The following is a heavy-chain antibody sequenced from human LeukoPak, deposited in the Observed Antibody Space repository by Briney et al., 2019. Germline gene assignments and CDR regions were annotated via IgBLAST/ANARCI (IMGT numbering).Heavy chain of an antibody. Sequence: ASVKVSCKASGYTFTSYGISWVRQAPGQGLEWMGWISAYNGNTNYAQKLQGRVTMTTDTSTGTAYMELRSLRSDDTAVYYCARLRKLGTRIAALHWFDPWGQGTLVTVSS. CDR3: ARLRKLGTRIAALHWFDP. V-gene: IGHV1-18*01. CDR2: ISAYNGNT. D-gene: IGHD6-13*01. J-gene: IGHJ5*02. CDR1: GYTFTSYG.